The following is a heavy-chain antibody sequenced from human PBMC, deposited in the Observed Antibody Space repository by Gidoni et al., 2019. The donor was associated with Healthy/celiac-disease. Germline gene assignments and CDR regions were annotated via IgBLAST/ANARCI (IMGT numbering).Heavy chain of an antibody. CDR2: IRGSGGST. CDR1: GSTFSSYA. Sequence: EVQLLESGGGLVQPGGSLRLSCAASGSTFSSYAMSWVRQAQGKGLEWVSAIRGSGGSTYYADSVKGRFTISRDNSKNTLYLQMNSLRAEDTAVYYCAKDWAYDYFDYWGQGTLVTVSS. V-gene: IGHV3-23*01. D-gene: IGHD2-8*01. CDR3: AKDWAYDYFDY. J-gene: IGHJ4*02.